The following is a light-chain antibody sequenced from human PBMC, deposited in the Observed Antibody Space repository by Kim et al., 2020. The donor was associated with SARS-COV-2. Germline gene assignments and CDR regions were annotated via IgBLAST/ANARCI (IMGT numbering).Light chain of an antibody. CDR1: SSAVVASNP. V-gene: IGLV2-14*03. Sequence: SITTPSTGTSSAVVASNPACWYQHHPGKAPNLLIYDVNKRPPGVFDRFSGSKSGNTASLTISGLQAEDEADFYCSSYASGSTLAVFGPGTKVTVL. CDR2: DVN. J-gene: IGLJ1*01. CDR3: SSYASGSTLAV.